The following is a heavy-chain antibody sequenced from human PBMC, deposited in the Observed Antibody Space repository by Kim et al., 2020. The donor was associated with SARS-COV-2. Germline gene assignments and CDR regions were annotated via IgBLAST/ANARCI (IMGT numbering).Heavy chain of an antibody. CDR2: ISYDGSNK. D-gene: IGHD3-3*01. CDR3: AKGLRFLEWLYPLHDY. J-gene: IGHJ4*02. V-gene: IGHV3-30*18. Sequence: GGSLRLSCAASGFTFSSYGMHWVRQAPGKGLEWVAVISYDGSNKYYADSVKGRFTISRDNSKNTLYLQMNSLRAEDTAVYYCAKGLRFLEWLYPLHDYWGQGTLVTVSS. CDR1: GFTFSSYG.